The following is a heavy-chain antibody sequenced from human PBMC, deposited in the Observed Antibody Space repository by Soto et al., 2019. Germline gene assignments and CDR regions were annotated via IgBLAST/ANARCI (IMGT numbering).Heavy chain of an antibody. CDR2: TTYDGGIK. D-gene: IGHD1-1*01. CDR3: AGALENPYFYYGLNV. Sequence: GGSLRLSCAASGFTFSSYGMEWVRLAPGKGLEWVAATTYDGGIKHYVDSVKGRFTISRDNSKNTLYLQMNSLRVEDTATYYCAGALENPYFYYGLNVWGQGARESVS. J-gene: IGHJ6*02. CDR1: GFTFSSYG. V-gene: IGHV3-30*03.